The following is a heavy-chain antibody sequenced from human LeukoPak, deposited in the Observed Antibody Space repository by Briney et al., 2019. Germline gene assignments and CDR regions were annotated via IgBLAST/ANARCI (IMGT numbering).Heavy chain of an antibody. Sequence: SQTLSLTCDISGDSFSSNNGAWNWLRQSPSRGLEWLGRTYYRSKLYNDYAGSLNGRITISPDTSKNQFSLHLNSVTPEDTAVYYCARDLGNTGWYTFDYWGQGILVTVSS. CDR3: ARDLGNTGWYTFDY. CDR2: TYYRSKLYN. J-gene: IGHJ4*02. D-gene: IGHD6-19*01. V-gene: IGHV6-1*01. CDR1: GDSFSSNNGA.